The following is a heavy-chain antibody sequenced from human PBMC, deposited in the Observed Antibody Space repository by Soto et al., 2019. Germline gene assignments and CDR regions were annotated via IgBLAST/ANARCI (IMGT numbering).Heavy chain of an antibody. CDR2: IHHSGTT. Sequence: QVQLQESGPGLVKPSETLSLTCTVAGDAISSGARSWSWIRQPPGRGLEWIGSIHHSGTTYYNPSLISPISLSPAPSPNPFSPALGSVTAAGPAVYWWAGAPHLYYLDFWGQGPLVTVSS. J-gene: IGHJ4*02. D-gene: IGHD4-17*01. V-gene: IGHV4-31*01. CDR1: GDAISSGARS. CDR3: AGAPHLYYLDF.